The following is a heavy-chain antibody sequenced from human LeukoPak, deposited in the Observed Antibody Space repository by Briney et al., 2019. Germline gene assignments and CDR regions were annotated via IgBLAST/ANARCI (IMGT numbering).Heavy chain of an antibody. CDR1: GGSISSSSYY. CDR2: IYYSGST. CDR3: ARSRGYSYGTTFLDY. V-gene: IGHV4-39*01. J-gene: IGHJ4*02. D-gene: IGHD5-18*01. Sequence: SETLSLTCTVSGGSISSSSYYWGWIRQPPGKGLECIGSIYYSGSTYYNPSLKSRVTISVDTSKNQFSLKLSSVTAADTAVYYCARSRGYSYGTTFLDYWGQGTLVTVSS.